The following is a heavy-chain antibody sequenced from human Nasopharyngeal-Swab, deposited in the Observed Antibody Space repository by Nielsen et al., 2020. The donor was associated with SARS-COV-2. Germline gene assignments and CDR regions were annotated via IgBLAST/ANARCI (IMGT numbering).Heavy chain of an antibody. CDR2: INHSGST. Sequence: SETLSLTCAVYGGSFSGYYWSWIRQPPGKGLEWIGEINHSGSTNYNPSHKSRVTISVDTSKNQFSLKLSSVTAADTVLYYCARGPVVAYCGGDCYSEVILPGFDYWGQGTLVTVSS. D-gene: IGHD2-21*02. V-gene: IGHV4-34*01. CDR1: GGSFSGYY. CDR3: ARGPVVAYCGGDCYSEVILPGFDY. J-gene: IGHJ4*02.